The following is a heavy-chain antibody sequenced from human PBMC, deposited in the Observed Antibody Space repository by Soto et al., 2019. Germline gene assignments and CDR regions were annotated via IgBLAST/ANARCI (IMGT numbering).Heavy chain of an antibody. CDR2: INHSGST. V-gene: IGHV4-34*01. CDR3: ARVRIFGLVIKIYYFDY. J-gene: IGHJ4*02. Sequence: SETLSLTCAVYGGSFSGYYWSWIRQPPGKGLEWIGEINHSGSTNYNPSLKSRVTISVDTSKNQFSLKLSSVTAADTAVYYCARVRIFGLVIKIYYFDYWGQGTLVTVSS. CDR1: GGSFSGYY. D-gene: IGHD3-3*01.